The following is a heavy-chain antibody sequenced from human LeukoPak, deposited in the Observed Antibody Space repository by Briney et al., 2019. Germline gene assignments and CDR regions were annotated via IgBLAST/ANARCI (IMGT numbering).Heavy chain of an antibody. CDR1: GGSISGYH. CDR3: ARVPRSYYYYYYMDV. J-gene: IGHJ6*03. CDR2: IYYSGSS. Sequence: SETLSLTCKVSGGSISGYHWSWMRQPPGKGLEWLGYIYYSGSSNYNPSLKSRVTISADTSKNQFSLKLSSVMGADTAVYYCARVPRSYYYYYYMDVWGKGTTVTVSS. V-gene: IGHV4-59*01.